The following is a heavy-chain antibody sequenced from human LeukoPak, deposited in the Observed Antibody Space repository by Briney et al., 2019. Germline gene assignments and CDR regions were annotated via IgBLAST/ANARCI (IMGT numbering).Heavy chain of an antibody. CDR2: IFPSGST. D-gene: IGHD1-26*01. Sequence: SGTLSLTCAVSGASISSTNWWSWVRQPQGKGLEWIGQIFPSGSTTYNPSLKSRVTISVDKSKSQFSLTLSSVTAADTAVYYCATRDSGSYYSFDYWGQGTLVTVSS. J-gene: IGHJ4*02. V-gene: IGHV4-4*02. CDR1: GASISSTNW. CDR3: ATRDSGSYYSFDY.